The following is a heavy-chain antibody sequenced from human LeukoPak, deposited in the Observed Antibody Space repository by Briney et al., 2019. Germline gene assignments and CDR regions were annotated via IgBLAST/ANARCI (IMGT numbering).Heavy chain of an antibody. CDR1: GGSISSGGYY. Sequence: SETLSLTCTVSGGSISSGGYYWSWIRQHPGKGLEWIGYIYYSGSTYYNPSLKSRVTISVDTSKNQCSLKLSSVTAADTAVYYCARDSGDCYSGCAFDIWGQGTMVTVSS. CDR3: ARDSGDCYSGCAFDI. CDR2: IYYSGST. J-gene: IGHJ3*02. V-gene: IGHV4-31*03. D-gene: IGHD2-21*02.